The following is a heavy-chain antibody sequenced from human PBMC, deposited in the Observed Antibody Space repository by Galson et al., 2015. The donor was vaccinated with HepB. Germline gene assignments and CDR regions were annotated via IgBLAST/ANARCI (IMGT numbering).Heavy chain of an antibody. CDR2: IDWDDDK. V-gene: IGHV2-70*11. D-gene: IGHD1-26*01. J-gene: IGHJ4*02. Sequence: PALVKPTQTLTLTCTFSGFSLSTSGMCVSWIRQPPGKALEWLARIDWDDDKYYSTSLKTRLTISKDTSKNQVVLTMTNMDPVDTATYYCARISLESGSYYLFDYWGQGTLVTVSS. CDR3: ARISLESGSYYLFDY. CDR1: GFSLSTSGMC.